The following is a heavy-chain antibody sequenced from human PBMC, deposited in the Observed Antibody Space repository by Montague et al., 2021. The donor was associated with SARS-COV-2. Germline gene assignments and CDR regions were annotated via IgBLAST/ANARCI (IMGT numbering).Heavy chain of an antibody. J-gene: IGHJ4*02. Sequence: SLRLSCAVSGFTFSSYAMSWVRQAPGKGLEWVSVISGSGGSTYYADSVXGLFTISRDNSKNTLYLQMNSLRAEDTAVYYCAKGLSSGSYYSSYFDYWGQGTLVTVSS. D-gene: IGHD3-10*01. CDR2: ISGSGGST. CDR3: AKGLSSGSYYSSYFDY. V-gene: IGHV3-23*01. CDR1: GFTFSSYA.